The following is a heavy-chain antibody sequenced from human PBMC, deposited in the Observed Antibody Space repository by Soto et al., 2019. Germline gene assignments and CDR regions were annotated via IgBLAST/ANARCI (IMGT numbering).Heavy chain of an antibody. CDR1: GGSVSSGSYY. CDR2: IYYSGST. CDR3: ARDRAAGHYYYYYGMDV. D-gene: IGHD6-13*01. J-gene: IGHJ6*02. Sequence: SETLSLTCTVSGGSVSSGSYYWSWIRQPPGKGLEWIGYIYYSGSTNYNPSLKSRVTISVDTSKNQFSLKLSSVTAADTAVYYCARDRAAGHYYYYYGMDVWGQGTTVTVSS. V-gene: IGHV4-61*01.